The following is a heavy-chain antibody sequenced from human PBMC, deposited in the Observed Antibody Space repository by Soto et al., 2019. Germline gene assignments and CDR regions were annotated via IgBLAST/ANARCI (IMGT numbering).Heavy chain of an antibody. CDR2: IHYSGST. CDR1: GGSISIYY. D-gene: IGHD6-13*01. Sequence: PSETLSLTCTVSGGSISIYYWNLIRQSPGKGLEWIGYIHYSGSTNHNPSLKSRVTISVDTSKNQFYLKLRSVTAADTAMYYCAGRIWYDFYYDYGFDVWGQGTTVTVSS. CDR3: AGRIWYDFYYDYGFDV. J-gene: IGHJ6*02. V-gene: IGHV4-59*01.